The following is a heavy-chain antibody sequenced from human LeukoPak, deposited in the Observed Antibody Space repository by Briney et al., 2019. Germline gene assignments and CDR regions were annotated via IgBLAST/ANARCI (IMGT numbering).Heavy chain of an antibody. CDR1: GFTFSSYW. D-gene: IGHD2-15*01. V-gene: IGHV3-74*01. J-gene: IGHJ4*02. CDR2: INSDGGST. CDR3: ARAASRDYSPGDY. Sequence: GGSLRLSCAASGFTFSSYWMHWVRQAPGKGLVWVSRINSDGGSTSYADSVKGRFTISRDNAKNTLYLQMNSLRAEDTAVYYCARAASRDYSPGDYWGQGTLVTVSS.